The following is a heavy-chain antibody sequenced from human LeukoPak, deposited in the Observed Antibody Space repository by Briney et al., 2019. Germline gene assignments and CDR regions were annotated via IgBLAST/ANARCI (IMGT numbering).Heavy chain of an antibody. D-gene: IGHD1-1*01. Sequence: GSPRLSCSASGFTFSSYAMHWVRQAPGKGLEYVSAISSNGGSTYYADSVKGRFTISRDNSKNTLYLQMSSLRAEDTAVYYCVKDRRKTGTTFDYWGQGTLVTVSS. CDR3: VKDRRKTGTTFDY. V-gene: IGHV3-64D*09. CDR2: ISSNGGST. CDR1: GFTFSSYA. J-gene: IGHJ4*02.